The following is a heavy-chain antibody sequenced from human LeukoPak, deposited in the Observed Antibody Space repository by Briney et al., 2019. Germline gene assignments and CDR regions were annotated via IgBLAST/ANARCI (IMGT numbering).Heavy chain of an antibody. CDR2: ISGSGGST. Sequence: GGSLRLSCAASGFTFTSYGMSWVRQAPGKGLEWVSAISGSGGSTYYAGSVKGRFTISRDNSKNTLYLQMNSLRAEDTAVYYCAKANQQWLVRGFNFDYWGQGTLVTVSS. CDR3: AKANQQWLVRGFNFDY. J-gene: IGHJ4*02. CDR1: GFTFTSYG. V-gene: IGHV3-23*01. D-gene: IGHD6-19*01.